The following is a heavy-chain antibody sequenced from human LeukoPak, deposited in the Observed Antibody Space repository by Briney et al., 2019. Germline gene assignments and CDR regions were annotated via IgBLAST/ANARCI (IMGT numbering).Heavy chain of an antibody. CDR3: ARVSPPNYDFWGGYYPYYFDY. V-gene: IGHV3-21*01. CDR2: ISSSSSYI. J-gene: IGHJ4*02. Sequence: GGSLRLSCAASGFTFSSYSMNWVRQAPGKGLEWVSSISSSSSYIYYADSVKGRFTISRDNAKNSLYLQMNSLRAEDTAVYYCARVSPPNYDFWGGYYPYYFDYWGQGTLVTVSS. CDR1: GFTFSSYS. D-gene: IGHD3-3*01.